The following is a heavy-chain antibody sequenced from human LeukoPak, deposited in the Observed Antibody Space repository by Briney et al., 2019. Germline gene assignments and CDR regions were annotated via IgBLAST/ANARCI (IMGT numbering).Heavy chain of an antibody. CDR1: GGSINSGSYF. CDR2: IYTSGII. D-gene: IGHD1-26*01. CDR3: ARSNSGSYRELDY. V-gene: IGHV4-61*02. Sequence: PSQTLSLTCTVSGGSINSGSYFWSWIRQPAGKGLEWIGRIYTSGIINYNSSLMSRATISIDTSKNQFSLKLSSVTAADTAVYYCARSNSGSYRELDYWGQGALVTVSS. J-gene: IGHJ4*02.